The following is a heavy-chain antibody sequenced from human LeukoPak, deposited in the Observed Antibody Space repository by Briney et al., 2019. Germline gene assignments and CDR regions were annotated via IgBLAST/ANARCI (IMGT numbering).Heavy chain of an antibody. D-gene: IGHD1-26*01. Sequence: PGGSLRLSCAASGFTFRDYYMSWIRQAPGKGLEWVSYISSSGTIIYYADSVKGRFTISRDNAKNSLYLQMHTLRAEDTAVYYCARAYSETYGLGYYYMDVWGKGTTVTISS. CDR3: ARAYSETYGLGYYYMDV. CDR1: GFTFRDYY. J-gene: IGHJ6*03. V-gene: IGHV3-11*04. CDR2: ISSSGTII.